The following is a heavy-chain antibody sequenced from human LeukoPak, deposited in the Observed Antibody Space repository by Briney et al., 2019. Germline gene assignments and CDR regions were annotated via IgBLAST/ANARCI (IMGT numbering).Heavy chain of an antibody. Sequence: GGSLRLSCAASGFTFSSYSMNWVRQAPGKGLEWVSYISSSSSTIYYADSVKGRFTIVGYNSKYSLYLTMNSRRADDSAVYNCASDPRRWEQQWVDYWGQGTLVTVSS. J-gene: IGHJ4*02. V-gene: IGHV3-48*04. CDR3: ASDPRRWEQQWVDY. CDR2: ISSSSSTI. D-gene: IGHD1-26*01. CDR1: GFTFSSYS.